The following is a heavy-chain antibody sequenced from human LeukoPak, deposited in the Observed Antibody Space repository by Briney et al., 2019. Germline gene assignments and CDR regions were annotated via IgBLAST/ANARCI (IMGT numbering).Heavy chain of an antibody. CDR3: AKTRPLDSSSWSHGDY. Sequence: SETLSLTCTVSGGSVSSGNYYWSWIRQPPGKGLEWIGYRHYSGSTNYNPSLKSRVTISVDTSKNQFSLKLSSVTAADTAVYYCAKTRPLDSSSWSHGDYWGQGTLVTVSS. CDR2: RHYSGST. D-gene: IGHD6-13*01. V-gene: IGHV4-61*01. CDR1: GGSVSSGNYY. J-gene: IGHJ4*02.